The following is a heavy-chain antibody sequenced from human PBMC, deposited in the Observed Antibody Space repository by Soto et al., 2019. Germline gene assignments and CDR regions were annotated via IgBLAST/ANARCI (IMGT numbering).Heavy chain of an antibody. J-gene: IGHJ4*02. CDR2: ISSTTNYI. CDR1: GFTFTRYS. V-gene: IGHV3-21*06. CDR3: ARESEDLTSNFDY. Sequence: NPGGSLRLSCAASGFTFTRYSMNWVRQAPGKGLEWVSSISSTTNYIYYGDSMKGRFTISRDNAKNSLHLEMNSLRAEDTAVYYCARESEDLTSNFDYWGQGTLVTVSS.